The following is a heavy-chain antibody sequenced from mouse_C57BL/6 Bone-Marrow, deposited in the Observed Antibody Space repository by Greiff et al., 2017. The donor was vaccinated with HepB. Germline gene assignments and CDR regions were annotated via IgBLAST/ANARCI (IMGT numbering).Heavy chain of an antibody. Sequence: VQLQQPGAELVMPGASVKLSCKASGYTFTSYWMHWVKQRPGQGLEWIGEIDPSDSYTNYNQKFKGKSTLTVDKSSSTAYMQLSRLTSEDSAVYCGARWVGCGNYWYLDVWGTGTTVTGSS. D-gene: IGHD1-1*02. CDR2: IDPSDSYT. CDR3: ARWVGCGNYWYLDV. CDR1: GYTFTSYW. J-gene: IGHJ1*03. V-gene: IGHV1-69*01.